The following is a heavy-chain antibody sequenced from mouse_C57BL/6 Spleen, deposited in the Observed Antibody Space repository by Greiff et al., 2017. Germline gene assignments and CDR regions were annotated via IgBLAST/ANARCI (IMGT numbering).Heavy chain of an antibody. J-gene: IGHJ2*01. D-gene: IGHD1-3*01. Sequence: VQLQQSGAELVRPGASVTLSCKASGYTFTDYEMHWVKQTPVHGLEWIGAIDPETGGTAYNQKFKGKAILTADKSSSTAYMELRSLTSEDSAVYYCTREETNSDYWGQGTTPTVSS. CDR2: IDPETGGT. CDR1: GYTFTDYE. CDR3: TREETNSDY. V-gene: IGHV1-15*01.